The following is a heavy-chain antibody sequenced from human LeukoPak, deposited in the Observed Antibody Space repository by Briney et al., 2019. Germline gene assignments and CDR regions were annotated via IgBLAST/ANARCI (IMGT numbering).Heavy chain of an antibody. CDR2: ISYDGSNK. CDR3: AKDQFRIVVVPFS. CDR1: GFTFSSYA. V-gene: IGHV3-30*04. D-gene: IGHD3-22*01. Sequence: GGSLRLSCAASGFTFSSYAMHWVRQAPGKGLEWVAVISYDGSNKYYADSVKGRFTISRDNSKNTLYLQMNSLRAEDTAVYYCAKDQFRIVVVPFSWGQGTLVTVSS. J-gene: IGHJ4*02.